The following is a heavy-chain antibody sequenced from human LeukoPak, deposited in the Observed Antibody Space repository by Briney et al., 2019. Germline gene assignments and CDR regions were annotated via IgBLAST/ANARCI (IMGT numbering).Heavy chain of an antibody. V-gene: IGHV4-39*07. J-gene: IGHJ2*01. CDR2: IYYSGST. CDR1: GGSISSSSYY. Sequence: KSSETLSLTCTVSGGSISSSSYYWGWIRQPPGKGLEWIGSIYYSGSTYYNPSLKSRVTISVDTSKNQFSLKLSSVTAADTAVYYCARDANIAVAGYWYFDLWGRGTLVTVSS. D-gene: IGHD6-19*01. CDR3: ARDANIAVAGYWYFDL.